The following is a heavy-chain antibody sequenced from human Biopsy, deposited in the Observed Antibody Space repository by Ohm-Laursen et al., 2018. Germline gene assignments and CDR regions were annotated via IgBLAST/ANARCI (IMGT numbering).Heavy chain of an antibody. J-gene: IGHJ4*02. Sequence: TQTLTLTGSFSGFSLTNGGLSVGWIRQSPGRALEWLGLIYGDDNKRYSPSLKSRLLITKDTSKNQVVLTLTNVDPVDTGTYYCAHRQKWTFDFWGQGTLVTVSP. V-gene: IGHV2-5*02. CDR3: AHRQKWTFDF. CDR2: IYGDDNK. D-gene: IGHD1-26*01. CDR1: GFSLTNGGLS.